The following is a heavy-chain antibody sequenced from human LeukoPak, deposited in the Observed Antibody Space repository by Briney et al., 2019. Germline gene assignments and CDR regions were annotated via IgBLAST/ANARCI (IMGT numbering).Heavy chain of an antibody. J-gene: IGHJ6*02. D-gene: IGHD3-22*01. CDR2: IFYSGST. V-gene: IGHV4-59*01. Sequence: PSETLSLTCTVSGGSISSYYWSWIRQPPGKGLEWIGYIFYSGSTNCNPSLKSRVTISVDTSKNQFSLNLSSVTAADTAIYHCARDTGYLGSNYGMDVWGQGTTVTVSS. CDR1: GGSISSYY. CDR3: ARDTGYLGSNYGMDV.